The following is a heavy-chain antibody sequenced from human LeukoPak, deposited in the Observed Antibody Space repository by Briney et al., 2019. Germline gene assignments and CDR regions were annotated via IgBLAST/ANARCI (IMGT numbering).Heavy chain of an antibody. V-gene: IGHV4-59*01. D-gene: IGHD6-13*01. CDR1: GGSISSYY. J-gene: IGHJ6*03. CDR2: IYYSGST. Sequence: SETLSLTCTVSGGSISSYYWSWIRQPPGKGLEWIGYIYYSGSTNYNPSLKSRVTISVDTSKNQFSLKLSSVTAADTAVYYCARDSVASFSSWYYYYMDVWGKGTTVTVSS. CDR3: ARDSVASFSSWYYYYMDV.